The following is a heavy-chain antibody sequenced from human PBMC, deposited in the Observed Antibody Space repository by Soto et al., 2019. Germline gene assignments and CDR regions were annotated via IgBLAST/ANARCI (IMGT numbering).Heavy chain of an antibody. V-gene: IGHV4-39*02. CDR1: GGSISSSSYY. CDR3: ARDMYYEFRSGVLGWFDP. CDR2: VDYSGST. D-gene: IGHD3-3*01. J-gene: IGHJ5*02. Sequence: QRQLQESGPGLVKPSATLSLTCTVSGGSISSSSYYWGGIRQPPGKGLEWIWSVDYSGSTYYNPSIKSRVTKAVDTPKQKYSLKLSSAAAADTDVYYCARDMYYEFRSGVLGWFDPLGQGTLVTVPP.